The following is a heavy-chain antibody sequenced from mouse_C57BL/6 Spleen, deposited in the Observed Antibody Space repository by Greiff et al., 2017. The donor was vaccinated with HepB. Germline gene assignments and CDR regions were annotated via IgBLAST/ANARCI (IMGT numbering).Heavy chain of an antibody. Sequence: VQLKQSGAELVKPGASVKLSCTASGFNIKDYYMHWVKQRTEQGLEWIGRIEPEDGETKYAPKFQGKATITADTSANTAYLQRSSLTSEDTAVYYCAREDYLRAWFAYWGQGTLVTVSA. V-gene: IGHV14-2*01. CDR1: GFNIKDYY. J-gene: IGHJ3*01. CDR3: AREDYLRAWFAY. CDR2: IEPEDGET. D-gene: IGHD1-1*01.